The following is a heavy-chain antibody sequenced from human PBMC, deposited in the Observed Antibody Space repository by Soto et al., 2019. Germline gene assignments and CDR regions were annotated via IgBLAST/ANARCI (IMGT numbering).Heavy chain of an antibody. V-gene: IGHV4-59*02. CDR3: ARVHSGWSSGHGLDV. D-gene: IGHD6-19*01. CDR2: IYNSGRT. J-gene: IGHJ6*02. Sequence: PSETLSLTCTVSGASVSSYFWSWVRQPPGKGLEWIGYIYNSGRTNYNPSLKSRVTISLDTSDNAFSLRLTSLTAADTAVYYCARVHSGWSSGHGLDVWGQGTTVTVSS. CDR1: GASVSSYF.